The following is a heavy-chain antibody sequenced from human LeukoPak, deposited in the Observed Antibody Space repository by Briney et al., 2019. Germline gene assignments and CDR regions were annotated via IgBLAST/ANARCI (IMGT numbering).Heavy chain of an antibody. Sequence: AGGSLRLSCAASGFTFSSYAMHRVRQAPGKGLEWVAVISYDGSNKYYADSVKGRFTISRDNSKNTLYLQMSNLRAEDTAVYFCARGGGLDVWGQGATVTVSS. J-gene: IGHJ6*02. D-gene: IGHD3-16*01. V-gene: IGHV3-30*04. CDR3: ARGGGLDV. CDR2: ISYDGSNK. CDR1: GFTFSSYA.